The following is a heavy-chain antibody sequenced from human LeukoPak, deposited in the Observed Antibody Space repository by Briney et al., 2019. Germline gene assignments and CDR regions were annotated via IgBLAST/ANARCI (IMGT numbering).Heavy chain of an antibody. J-gene: IGHJ4*02. Sequence: HPGGTLRHSRAPSGFTLSNLGVNWVRPAPGGGREWGSGISPGGDTPHYADSVWGRFTISGDNSKNTMSLQLNSLRAEDTSGYYCAQDRAWLEFYFWGQGTLVTVSS. CDR2: ISPGGDTP. CDR3: AQDRAWLEFYF. CDR1: GFTLSNLG. V-gene: IGHV3-23*01. D-gene: IGHD3-22*01.